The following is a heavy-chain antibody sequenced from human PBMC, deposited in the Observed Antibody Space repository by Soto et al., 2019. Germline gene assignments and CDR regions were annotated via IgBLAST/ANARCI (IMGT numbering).Heavy chain of an antibody. J-gene: IGHJ3*02. CDR2: IKQDGSEK. Sequence: GGSLRLSCAASGFTFSSYWMSWVRQAPGKGLEWVANIKQDGSEKYYVDSVKGRFTISRDNAKNSLYLQMNSLRAEDTAVYYCARDSSKSEEAFDIWGQGTMVTVSS. CDR3: ARDSSKSEEAFDI. CDR1: GFTFSSYW. D-gene: IGHD2-15*01. V-gene: IGHV3-7*01.